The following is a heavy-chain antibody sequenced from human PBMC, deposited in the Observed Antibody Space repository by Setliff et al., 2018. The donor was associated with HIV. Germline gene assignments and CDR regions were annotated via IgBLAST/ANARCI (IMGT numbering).Heavy chain of an antibody. Sequence: QTGGSLRLSCAASGLIFSSYEMNWVRQAPGKGLEWWANIKQDGTDTYYVDSVRGRFTISRDNARNSLCLQMNSLRVEDTAVYYCARDTCDTPSCYAGPRFVYWGQGNLVTVSS. CDR1: GLIFSSYE. CDR3: ARDTCDTPSCYAGPRFVY. D-gene: IGHD2-2*01. J-gene: IGHJ4*02. V-gene: IGHV3-7*01. CDR2: IKQDGTDT.